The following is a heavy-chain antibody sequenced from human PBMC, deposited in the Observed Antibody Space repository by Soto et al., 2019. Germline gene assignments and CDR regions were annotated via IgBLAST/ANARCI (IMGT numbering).Heavy chain of an antibody. J-gene: IGHJ5*02. CDR1: GGSISSGDYY. CDR2: IYYSGSA. D-gene: IGHD2-21*01. V-gene: IGHV4-30-4*01. CDR3: PSVGHINWFDP. Sequence: QVQLQESGPGLVKPSQTLSLTCTVSGGSISSGDYYWSWIRQPPGKGLEWIGYIYYSGSAYYNPSLKSPVTISVDTSENPFSLKLSTVTAADTAVYYCPSVGHINWFDPWGQGTLVTVSS.